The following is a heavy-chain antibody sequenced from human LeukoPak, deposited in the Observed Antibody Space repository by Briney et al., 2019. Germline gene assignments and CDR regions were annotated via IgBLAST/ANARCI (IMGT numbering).Heavy chain of an antibody. D-gene: IGHD2-15*01. J-gene: IGHJ6*03. CDR3: ARDCGGSCYPYYYYYYMDV. CDR2: INPNSGGT. CDR1: GYTFTGYY. V-gene: IGHV1-2*06. Sequence: ASVKVSCKASGYTFTGYYMHWVRQAPGQGLEWMGRINPNSGGTNYAQKFQGRVTMTRYTSISTAYMELSRLRSDDTAVYYCARDCGGSCYPYYYYYYMDVWGRGTTVTVSS.